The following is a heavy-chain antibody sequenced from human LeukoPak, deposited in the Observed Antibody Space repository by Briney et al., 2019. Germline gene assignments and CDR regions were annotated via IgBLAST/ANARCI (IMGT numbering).Heavy chain of an antibody. CDR3: TRVGEFYDSISYPIDF. D-gene: IGHD3-22*01. V-gene: IGHV4-30-4*01. J-gene: IGHJ4*02. Sequence: SETLSLTCTASGGSISSGDYYWSWIRQPPGKGLDWVGYIFYSGSPYYNPSLKSRLTISADTSRNQFSLRLTSVTAADTAVYYCTRVGEFYDSISYPIDFWGQGTLVTVSS. CDR1: GGSISSGDYY. CDR2: IFYSGSP.